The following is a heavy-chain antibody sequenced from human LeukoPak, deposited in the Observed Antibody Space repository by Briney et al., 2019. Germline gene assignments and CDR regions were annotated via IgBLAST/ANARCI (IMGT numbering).Heavy chain of an antibody. J-gene: IGHJ4*02. CDR1: GFTFSSSW. CDR2: IKEDGSEK. CDR3: ASLDC. Sequence: GSLTLSCAASGFTFSSSWMNWVRQAPGKGLEWVANIKEDGSEKYYVDSVKGRFTISRDNAKNSLYLQMNPLRAEDTAVYYCASLDCWGQGTLVTVSS. V-gene: IGHV3-7*01.